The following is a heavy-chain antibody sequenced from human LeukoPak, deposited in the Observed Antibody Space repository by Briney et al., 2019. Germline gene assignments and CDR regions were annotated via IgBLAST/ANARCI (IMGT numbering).Heavy chain of an antibody. CDR2: INPNSGGT. V-gene: IGHV1-2*02. CDR3: ARVVSSGWYSF. J-gene: IGHJ4*02. CDR1: GYTFTGYY. D-gene: IGHD6-19*01. Sequence: ASVKVSCKASGYTFTGYYMHWVRQAPGQGLEWMGWINPNSGGTNYAQKSQGRVTMTRDTTISTAYMELSRLRSDDTAVYYCARVVSSGWYSFWGQGTLVTVSS.